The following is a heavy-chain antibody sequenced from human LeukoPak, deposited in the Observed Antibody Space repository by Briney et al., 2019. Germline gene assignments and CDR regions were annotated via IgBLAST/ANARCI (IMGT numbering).Heavy chain of an antibody. V-gene: IGHV1-8*01. CDR1: GYTFTSYD. Sequence: ASVKFSCKASGYTFTSYDINWVRQATGQGLEWMGWMNPNSGNTGYAQKFQGRVTMTRNTSISTAYMELSSLRSEDTAVYYCASLGSSWFYFDYWGQGTLVTVSS. J-gene: IGHJ4*02. CDR2: MNPNSGNT. CDR3: ASLGSSWFYFDY. D-gene: IGHD6-13*01.